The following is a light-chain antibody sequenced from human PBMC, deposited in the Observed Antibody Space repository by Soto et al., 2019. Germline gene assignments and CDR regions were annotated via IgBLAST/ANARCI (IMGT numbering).Light chain of an antibody. J-gene: IGKJ3*01. CDR1: QGIRND. CDR3: LQDYTYPRIT. CDR2: GAS. Sequence: AIQMTQSPSSLSASVGDRGIITCRASQGIRNDLGWYQQKPGKAPKLLIYGASNLQSGVPSRFRGSGSGTAFNLTISSLQPEDFASYYCLQDYTYPRITFGPGTTVDIK. V-gene: IGKV1-6*01.